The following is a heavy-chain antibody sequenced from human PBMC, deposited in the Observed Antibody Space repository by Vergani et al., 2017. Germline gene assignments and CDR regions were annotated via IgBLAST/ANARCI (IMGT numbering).Heavy chain of an antibody. Sequence: QLQLQESGPGLVKPSATLSLTCSVSGASIRSSNYYWGWIRQPPGKGLEWIASIYYSGSTYYNPSLKSRVTISVDTSKNQFSLKLSSVTAADTAVYFCAGHSTVEWLVKLGWIYPWGQGSLVTVSS. J-gene: IGHJ5*02. CDR1: GASIRSSNYY. CDR3: AGHSTVEWLVKLGWIYP. CDR2: IYYSGST. D-gene: IGHD6-19*01. V-gene: IGHV4-39*01.